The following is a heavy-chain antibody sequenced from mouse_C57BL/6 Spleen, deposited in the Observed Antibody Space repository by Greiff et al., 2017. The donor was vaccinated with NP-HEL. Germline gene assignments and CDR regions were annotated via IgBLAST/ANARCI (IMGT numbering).Heavy chain of an antibody. CDR1: GFSFNTYA. CDR3: VRHGGTTVEGTLAY. J-gene: IGHJ3*01. D-gene: IGHD1-1*01. CDR2: IRSKSNNYAT. V-gene: IGHV10-1*01. Sequence: EVKLVESGGGLVQPKGSLKLSCAASGFSFNTYAMNWVRQAPGKGLEWVARIRSKSNNYATYYADSVKDRFTISRDDSESMLYLQMNNLKTEDTAMYYGVRHGGTTVEGTLAYWGQGTLVTVSA.